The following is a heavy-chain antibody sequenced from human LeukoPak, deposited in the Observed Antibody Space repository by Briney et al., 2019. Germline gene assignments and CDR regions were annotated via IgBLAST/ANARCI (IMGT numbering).Heavy chain of an antibody. V-gene: IGHV3-13*04. J-gene: IGHJ3*02. CDR1: GFTFSTYD. CDR3: ARLREAAFDI. D-gene: IGHD1-26*01. CDR2: IGTAGDT. Sequence: GGSLRLSCAASGFTFSTYDFHWVRQPPGKGLGWVSAIGTAGDTYYPGSVKGRFTMSRENAKNSLYLQMNSLRAGDTAVYYCARLREAAFDIWGQGTMVTVSS.